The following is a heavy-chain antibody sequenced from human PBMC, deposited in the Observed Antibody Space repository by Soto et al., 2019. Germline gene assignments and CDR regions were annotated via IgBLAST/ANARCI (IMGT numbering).Heavy chain of an antibody. CDR3: ARINGGSPDF. Sequence: SETLSLTCSVSGGSMNAHFWSWIRQSAGKGLEWIGHIYISGTTMYNPSLKSRVTMSVDPPKNQLSLKLTSVTAADTAVYYCARINGGSPDFWGQGTLVTVSS. D-gene: IGHD2-15*01. J-gene: IGHJ4*02. CDR1: GGSMNAHF. CDR2: IYISGTT. V-gene: IGHV4-4*07.